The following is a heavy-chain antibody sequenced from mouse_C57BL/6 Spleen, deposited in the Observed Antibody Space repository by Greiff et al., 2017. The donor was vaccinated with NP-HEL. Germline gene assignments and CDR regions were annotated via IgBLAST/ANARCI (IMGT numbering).Heavy chain of an antibody. J-gene: IGHJ4*01. V-gene: IGHV5-4*01. CDR3: AREEGYSTMDY. D-gene: IGHD2-3*01. CDR1: GFTFSSYA. CDR2: ISDGGSYT. Sequence: EVKLVESGGGLVKPGGSLKLSCAASGFTFSSYAMSWVRQTPETRLEWVATISDGGSYTYYPDNVKGRFPISRDNAKNNLYLQMSHLKSEDTAMYYCAREEGYSTMDYWGQGTSVTVSS.